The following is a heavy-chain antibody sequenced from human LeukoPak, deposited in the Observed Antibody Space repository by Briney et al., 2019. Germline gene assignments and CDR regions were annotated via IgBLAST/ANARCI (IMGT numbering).Heavy chain of an antibody. Sequence: PGGSLRLSCAASGFTFSSYAMHWVRQAPGKGLEWVAVISYDGSNKYYADSVKGRFTISRDNSKNTLYLQMNSLRPDDTAVYYCAREPQYWGQGTLITVPS. V-gene: IGHV3-30-3*01. CDR2: ISYDGSNK. CDR3: AREPQY. CDR1: GFTFSSYA. J-gene: IGHJ4*02.